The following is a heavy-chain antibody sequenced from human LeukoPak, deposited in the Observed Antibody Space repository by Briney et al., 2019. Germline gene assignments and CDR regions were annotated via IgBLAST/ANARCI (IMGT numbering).Heavy chain of an antibody. Sequence: GGSLRLFCAASGFTFSSHWMSWIRQAPGKGLEWVANIKQDESEKFYVDSVKGRFTISRDNAKQSLYLQMDSLRAEDTAVYYCVRDKGGLLRVFDYWGQGTLVTVSS. V-gene: IGHV3-7*01. CDR3: VRDKGGLLRVFDY. D-gene: IGHD3-10*01. CDR2: IKQDESEK. CDR1: GFTFSSHW. J-gene: IGHJ4*02.